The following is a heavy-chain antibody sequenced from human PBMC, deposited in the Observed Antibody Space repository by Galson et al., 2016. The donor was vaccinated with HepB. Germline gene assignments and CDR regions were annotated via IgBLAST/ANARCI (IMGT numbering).Heavy chain of an antibody. CDR2: IFYSGKT. V-gene: IGHV4-39*01. J-gene: IGHJ4*02. Sequence: SETLSLTCSVSGVSIGSTRYYWGWIRQIPGKGLEWLGSIFYSGKTYYNPSLKSRITISVDTSRNQFSLKLSSVTAADTAIYYCAKVNRVLADYWGQGTLVTGAS. D-gene: IGHD1-14*01. CDR3: AKVNRVLADY. CDR1: GVSIGSTRYY.